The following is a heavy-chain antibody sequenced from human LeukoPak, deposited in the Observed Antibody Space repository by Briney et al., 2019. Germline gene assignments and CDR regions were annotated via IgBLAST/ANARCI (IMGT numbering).Heavy chain of an antibody. CDR1: GYTFTSYY. D-gene: IGHD3-3*01. Sequence: ASVKVSCKASGYTFTSYYMHWVRQAPGQGLEWMGIINPSGGSTSYAQKFQGRVTMTRNTSISTAYMELSSLRSEDTAVYYCAITIFGVVPTGDYWGQGTLVTVSS. J-gene: IGHJ4*02. V-gene: IGHV1-46*01. CDR2: INPSGGST. CDR3: AITIFGVVPTGDY.